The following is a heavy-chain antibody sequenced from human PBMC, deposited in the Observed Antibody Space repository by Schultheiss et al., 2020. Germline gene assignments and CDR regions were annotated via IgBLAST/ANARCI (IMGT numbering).Heavy chain of an antibody. J-gene: IGHJ4*02. Sequence: ASVKVSCKASGYTFTGYYMHWVRQAPGQGLEWMGRINPNSGGTNYAQKFQGRVTMTRDTSISTAYMELSRLRSEDTAVYYCARDLVRDGSGSPDYWGQGTLVTVSS. V-gene: IGHV1-2*06. D-gene: IGHD3-10*01. CDR3: ARDLVRDGSGSPDY. CDR2: INPNSGGT. CDR1: GYTFTGYY.